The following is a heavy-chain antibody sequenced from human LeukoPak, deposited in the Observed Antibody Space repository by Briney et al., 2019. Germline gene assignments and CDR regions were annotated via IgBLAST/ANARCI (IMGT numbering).Heavy chain of an antibody. J-gene: IGHJ4*02. D-gene: IGHD3-22*01. Sequence: GGSLRLSCAASGFTFSSSWMGWVRQAPGKGLEWVANIKQDGSEKYYVDSVKGRFTISRDNAKNSLYLQMNSLRAEDTAVYYCARGRTSYYDSSRRYYFDYWGQGTLVTVSS. CDR2: IKQDGSEK. V-gene: IGHV3-7*03. CDR1: GFTFSSSW. CDR3: ARGRTSYYDSSRRYYFDY.